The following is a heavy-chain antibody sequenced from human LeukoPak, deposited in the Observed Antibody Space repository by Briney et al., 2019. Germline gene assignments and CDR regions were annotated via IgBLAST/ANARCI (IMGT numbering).Heavy chain of an antibody. J-gene: IGHJ5*02. D-gene: IGHD4-11*01. CDR3: ARQPGTTVTNDNWFDP. CDR2: ISAYNGNT. V-gene: IGHV1-18*01. Sequence: ASVKVSCKASGYTFTSYGISWVRQAPGQGLEWMGWISAYNGNTNYAQKLQGRVTMTTDTSTSTAYMELRSLRSDDTAVYYCARQPGTTVTNDNWFDPWGQGTLVTVSS. CDR1: GYTFTSYG.